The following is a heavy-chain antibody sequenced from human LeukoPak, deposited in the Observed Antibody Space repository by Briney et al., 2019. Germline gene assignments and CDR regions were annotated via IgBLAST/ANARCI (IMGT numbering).Heavy chain of an antibody. Sequence: GWSIWSYWMLWGRQAPGRGLWGITRINNPGRSATYADALKGRVSMYRDTGKNPFHLKMDGVRADDTAIFYCARTYCSLTTCLSMAFDLWGQGKMVTASS. D-gene: IGHD2-15*01. V-gene: IGHV3-74*03. CDR1: GWSIWSYW. J-gene: IGHJ3*01. CDR2: INNPGRSA. CDR3: ARTYCSLTTCLSMAFDL.